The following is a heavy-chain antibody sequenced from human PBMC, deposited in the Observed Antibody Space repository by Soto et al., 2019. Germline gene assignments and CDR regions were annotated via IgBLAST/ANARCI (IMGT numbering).Heavy chain of an antibody. Sequence: GGSLGLSCASFGFDCKKSAMTWVRQAPGKGLQWVSSITSNGDRTYYADSVKGRFTTSRDNSKNTRYLQMNSLRADDTAVFYCAKDSPSYTTSPFYFDSWGQGTLVTVPS. D-gene: IGHD2-2*02. CDR1: GFDCKKSA. V-gene: IGHV3-23*01. CDR2: ITSNGDRT. CDR3: AKDSPSYTTSPFYFDS. J-gene: IGHJ4*02.